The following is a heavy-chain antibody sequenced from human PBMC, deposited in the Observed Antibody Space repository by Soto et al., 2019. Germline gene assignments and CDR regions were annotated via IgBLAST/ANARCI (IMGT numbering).Heavy chain of an antibody. CDR2: IYYSGST. V-gene: IGHV4-59*01. CDR3: ARAGPTGTFFDY. J-gene: IGHJ4*02. D-gene: IGHD1-1*01. CDR1: GGSISSYY. Sequence: SETLSLTCTVSGGSISSYYWSWIRQPPGKGLEWIGYIYYSGSTNYNPSLKSRVTISVDTSKNQFSLKLSSVTAADTAVYYCARAGPTGTFFDYWGQGTLVTVSS.